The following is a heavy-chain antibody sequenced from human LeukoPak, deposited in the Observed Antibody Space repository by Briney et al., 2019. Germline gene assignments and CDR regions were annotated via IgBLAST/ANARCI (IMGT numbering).Heavy chain of an antibody. Sequence: ASVKVSCKASGYTFTNYGISWVRQAPGQGLEWMGWISGYNGNTNYAQKFQGRITMTTDTSTSTAYMELRSLRSDDTAVYYCARDLTSVLRYFDWLLDIDYWGQGTLVTVSS. CDR3: ARDLTSVLRYFDWLLDIDY. CDR2: ISGYNGNT. V-gene: IGHV1-18*01. CDR1: GYTFTNYG. J-gene: IGHJ4*02. D-gene: IGHD3-9*01.